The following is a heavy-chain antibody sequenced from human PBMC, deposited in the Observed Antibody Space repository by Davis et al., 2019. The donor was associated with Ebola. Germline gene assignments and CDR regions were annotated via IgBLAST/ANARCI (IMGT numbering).Heavy chain of an antibody. CDR2: INSDGSST. V-gene: IGHV3-74*01. J-gene: IGHJ6*02. D-gene: IGHD3-3*01. Sequence: GESLKISCAASGFTFNRHSMNWVRQAPGKGLVWVSRINSDGSSTSYADSVKGRFTISRDNAKNTLYLQMNSLRAEDTAVYYCARGKFWSGDYGMDVWGQGTTVTVSS. CDR3: ARGKFWSGDYGMDV. CDR1: GFTFNRHS.